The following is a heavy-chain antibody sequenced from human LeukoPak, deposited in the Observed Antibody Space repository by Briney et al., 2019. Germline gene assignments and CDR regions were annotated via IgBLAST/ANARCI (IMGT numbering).Heavy chain of an antibody. J-gene: IGHJ4*02. CDR2: IIPIFGTA. D-gene: IGHD2-2*01. CDR3: ARSPRVVPAAIDY. CDR1: GGTFGSYA. V-gene: IGHV1-69*05. Sequence: GASVKVSCKASGGTFGSYAISWVRQAPGQGLEWMGGIIPIFGTANYAQKFQGRVTITTDESTSTAYMELSSLRPEDTAVYYCARSPRVVPAAIDYWGQGTLVTVSS.